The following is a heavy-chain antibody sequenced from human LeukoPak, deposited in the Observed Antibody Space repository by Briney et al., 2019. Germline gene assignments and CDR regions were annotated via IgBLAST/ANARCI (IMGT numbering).Heavy chain of an antibody. J-gene: IGHJ4*02. CDR1: GGSISSYY. V-gene: IGHV4-59*01. CDR3: ARDLGGPHTY. CDR2: IYYSGST. D-gene: IGHD4-23*01. Sequence: SETLSLTCIVSGGSISSYYWSWIRQPPGKGLEWIGYIYYSGSTNYNPSLKSRVTISVDTSKNQFSLKLSSVTAADTAVYYCARDLGGPHTYWGQGTLVTVSS.